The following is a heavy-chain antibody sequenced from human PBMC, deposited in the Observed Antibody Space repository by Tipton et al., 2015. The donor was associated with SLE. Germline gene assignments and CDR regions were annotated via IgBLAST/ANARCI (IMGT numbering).Heavy chain of an antibody. D-gene: IGHD5-24*01. Sequence: SLRLSCAASGFTFNTYAMHWVRQAPGKGLEWVATILYDGSNTYYTDSVEGRFTISRDNSKNILYLQINSLRAEDTAVYYCARDGDDEGAFDIGGLGTMVSFSS. V-gene: IGHV3-30-3*01. CDR2: ILYDGSNT. CDR1: GFTFNTYA. CDR3: ARDGDDEGAFDI. J-gene: IGHJ3*02.